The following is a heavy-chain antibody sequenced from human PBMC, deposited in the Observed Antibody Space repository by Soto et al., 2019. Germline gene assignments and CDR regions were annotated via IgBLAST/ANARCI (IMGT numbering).Heavy chain of an antibody. J-gene: IGHJ4*02. CDR3: ARDRLRYFDWLLRYFDY. D-gene: IGHD3-9*01. V-gene: IGHV1-3*01. CDR2: INAGNGNT. Sequence: ASVKVSCKASGYTFTSYAMHWVRQAPGQRLEWMGWINAGNGNTKYSQKFQGRVTITRDTSASTAYMELSSLRSEDTAVYYCARDRLRYFDWLLRYFDYWGQGTLVTVSS. CDR1: GYTFTSYA.